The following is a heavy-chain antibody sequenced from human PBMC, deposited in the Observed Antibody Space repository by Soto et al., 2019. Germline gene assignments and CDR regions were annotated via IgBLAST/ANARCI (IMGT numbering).Heavy chain of an antibody. J-gene: IGHJ5*02. CDR1: GYRFTNYW. D-gene: IGHD3-3*01. V-gene: IGHV5-51*01. Sequence: GESLKISCKGSGYRFTNYWIGWVRQMPGKGLEWMGLIYPGDSDTRYSPSFQGQVTISADKSIDTAYLQWSSLKASDTAMYYCASYDFWSGNWFDPWGQGTLVTVSS. CDR3: ASYDFWSGNWFDP. CDR2: IYPGDSDT.